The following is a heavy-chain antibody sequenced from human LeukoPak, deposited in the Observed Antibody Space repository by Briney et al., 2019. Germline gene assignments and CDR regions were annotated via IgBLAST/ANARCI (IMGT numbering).Heavy chain of an antibody. V-gene: IGHV4-59*01. Sequence: SETLSLTCTVSGASITNYYWSWIRQPPGKGLEWIGYISHTGITNYNPSLESRVIISADTSRNQFSLKLTSMTAADTAVYFCARFRSAADHPDSWGQGTLVTVSS. D-gene: IGHD1-14*01. CDR2: ISHTGIT. CDR1: GASITNYY. J-gene: IGHJ4*02. CDR3: ARFRSAADHPDS.